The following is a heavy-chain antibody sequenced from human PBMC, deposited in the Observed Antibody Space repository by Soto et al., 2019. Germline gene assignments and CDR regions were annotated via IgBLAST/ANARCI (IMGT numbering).Heavy chain of an antibody. V-gene: IGHV3-23*01. J-gene: IGHJ4*02. Sequence: EVQLLESGGGLVQPGGSRRLSCAASGFTFNNYAMGWVRQAPGKGLEWVSAITDSGDDTYYIDSVKGRFTISRDNSKSTLYLQMNSLRAEDTAIYYCAKLGSSSWSPHYYFDYWGQGTLVTVSS. D-gene: IGHD2-2*01. CDR1: GFTFNNYA. CDR3: AKLGSSSWSPHYYFDY. CDR2: ITDSGDDT.